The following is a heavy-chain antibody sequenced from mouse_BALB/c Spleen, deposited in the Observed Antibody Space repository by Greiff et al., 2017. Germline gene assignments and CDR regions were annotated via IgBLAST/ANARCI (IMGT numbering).Heavy chain of an antibody. CDR2: IWTGGGT. Sequence: VQLVESGPGLVAPSQSLSITCTVSGFSLTSYDISWIRQPPGKGLEWLGVIWTGGGTNYNSAFMSRLSISKDNSKSQVFLKMNSLQTDDTAIYYCVRKPLYYYGSSEGFAYWGQGTLVTVSA. CDR3: VRKPLYYYGSSEGFAY. V-gene: IGHV2-9-2*01. CDR1: GFSLTSYD. J-gene: IGHJ3*01. D-gene: IGHD1-1*01.